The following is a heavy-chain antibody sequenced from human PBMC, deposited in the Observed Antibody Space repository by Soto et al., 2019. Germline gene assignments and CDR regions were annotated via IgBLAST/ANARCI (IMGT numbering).Heavy chain of an antibody. V-gene: IGHV1-69*04. CDR1: GGTFSSYT. Sequence: GASVKVSCKASGGTFSSYTISWVRQAPGQGLEWMGRIIPILGIANYAQKFQGRVTITADKSTSTAYMELSSLRSEDTAVYYCARDGQQWLVRYFDYWGQGTLVTVSS. D-gene: IGHD6-19*01. J-gene: IGHJ4*02. CDR2: IIPILGIA. CDR3: ARDGQQWLVRYFDY.